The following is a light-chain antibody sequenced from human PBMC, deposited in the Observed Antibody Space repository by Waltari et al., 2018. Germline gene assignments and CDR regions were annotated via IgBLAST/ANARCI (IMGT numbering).Light chain of an antibody. CDR3: QQYNQWPRT. V-gene: IGKV3-15*01. CDR1: QCVSSK. CDR2: DAS. J-gene: IGKJ1*01. Sequence: SARASQCVSSKFAWYQKSPGQAPRLLIYDASTRATAIPARFTAGGSGTEFTLSISSLQSEDFAVYYCQQYNQWPRTFGQGTKVEIK.